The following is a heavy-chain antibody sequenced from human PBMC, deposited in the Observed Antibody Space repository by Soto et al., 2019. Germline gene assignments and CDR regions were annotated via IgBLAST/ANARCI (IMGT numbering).Heavy chain of an antibody. CDR3: ARVPITMIVVGIPTYFDY. V-gene: IGHV1-69*13. CDR2: IIPIFGTA. D-gene: IGHD3-22*01. Sequence: RASVKVSCKASGGTFSSYAISWVRQAPGQGLEWMGGIIPIFGTANYAQKFQGRVTITADESTSTAYMELSSLRSEDTAVYYCARVPITMIVVGIPTYFDYWGQGTLVTVSS. CDR1: GGTFSSYA. J-gene: IGHJ4*02.